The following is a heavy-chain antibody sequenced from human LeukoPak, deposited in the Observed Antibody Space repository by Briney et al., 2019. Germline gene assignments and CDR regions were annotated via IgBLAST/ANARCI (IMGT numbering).Heavy chain of an antibody. J-gene: IGHJ4*02. CDR2: IYHSGST. CDR1: GGSISSGGYY. CDR3: ASDSGSLDY. Sequence: SQTLSLTCTVSGGSISSGGYYWSWIRQPPGKGLEWIGYIYHSGSTYYNPSLRSRVTISVDRSKNQFSLKLSSVTAADTAVYYCASDSGSLDYWGQGTLVTVSS. V-gene: IGHV4-30-2*01. D-gene: IGHD1-26*01.